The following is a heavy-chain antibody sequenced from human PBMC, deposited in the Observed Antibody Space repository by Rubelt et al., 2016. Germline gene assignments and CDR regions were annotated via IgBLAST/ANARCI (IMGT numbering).Heavy chain of an antibody. Sequence: GWRTQPPGKGLEWIGSVSFSGTTKYSPSLKSRVTISVEKSKNQFSLKLVSVTAADTAVYYCARRSEFVHPYGMDVWGQGTTVTVSS. D-gene: IGHD3-3*01. V-gene: IGHV4-39*07. J-gene: IGHJ6*02. CDR3: ARRSEFVHPYGMDV. CDR2: VSFSGTT.